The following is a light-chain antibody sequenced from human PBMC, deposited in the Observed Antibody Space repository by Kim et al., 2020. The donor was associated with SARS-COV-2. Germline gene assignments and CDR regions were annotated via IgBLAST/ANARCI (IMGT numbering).Light chain of an antibody. CDR2: EVS. V-gene: IGLV2-23*02. Sequence: QSALTQPASVSGSPGQSIIISCTGTSSDVGSYNLVSWYQQHPGKAPKLMIYEVSKRPSGVSNRFSGSKSGNTASLTISGLQADDEADYYCCSYAGSSTWVFGGGTQLTVL. CDR3: CSYAGSSTWV. CDR1: SSDVGSYNL. J-gene: IGLJ3*02.